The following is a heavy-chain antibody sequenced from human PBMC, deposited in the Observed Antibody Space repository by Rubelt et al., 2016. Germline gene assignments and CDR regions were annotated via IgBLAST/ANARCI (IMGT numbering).Heavy chain of an antibody. CDR3: ARGNSGYDYGLDY. V-gene: IGHV1-2*02. D-gene: IGHD5-12*01. J-gene: IGHJ4*02. CDR1: GYTFTGYY. CDR2: INPNSGGT. Sequence: QVQLVQSGAEVKKPGASVKVSCKASGYTFTGYYMHWVRQAPGQGLEWMGWINPNSGGTNYEQKFQGRVTMTREPSVSPAYMELSRLTSDDTAVYYCARGNSGYDYGLDYWGQGTLVTVSS.